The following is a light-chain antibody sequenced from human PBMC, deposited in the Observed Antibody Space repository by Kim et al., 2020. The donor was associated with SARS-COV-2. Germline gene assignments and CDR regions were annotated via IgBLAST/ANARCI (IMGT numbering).Light chain of an antibody. CDR1: RSAVGGYNY. Sequence: HSFTFPCTGTRSAVGGYNYVSWYLQFAGNAPKLLIYDVTKRPSGVPALFSGSKSGNPASLTISGLQTEDEAVYYCSSYAGSYTWVFGGGTQLTVL. J-gene: IGLJ3*02. CDR2: DVT. CDR3: SSYAGSYTWV. V-gene: IGLV2-11*01.